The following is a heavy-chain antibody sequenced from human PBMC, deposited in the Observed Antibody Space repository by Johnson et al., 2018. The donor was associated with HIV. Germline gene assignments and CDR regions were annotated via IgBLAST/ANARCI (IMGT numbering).Heavy chain of an antibody. V-gene: IGHV3-20*04. CDR1: GFTFDDYG. J-gene: IGHJ3*02. CDR2: IYWNGVRT. Sequence: VQLVESGGGVVRPEGFLRLSCAASGFTFDDYGMSWVRQAPGKGLEWVSGIYWNGVRTGYGDSVKGRFTISRDNSKNTLYLQMNSLRAEDTAVYYCAKDSMGFNWNQFEAFDIWGQGTMVTVSS. D-gene: IGHD1-20*01. CDR3: AKDSMGFNWNQFEAFDI.